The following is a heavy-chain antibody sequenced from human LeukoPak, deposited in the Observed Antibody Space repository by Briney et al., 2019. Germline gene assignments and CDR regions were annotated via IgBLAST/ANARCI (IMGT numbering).Heavy chain of an antibody. CDR2: IYPADSDT. D-gene: IGHD2-15*01. Sequence: GESLKISCKGSGYSFTNYWIGWVRQMPGKGLEWVGVIYPADSDTRYRPAFQGQVTISADKSITTAYLHWSSLKASDTALYYCVRRGGPRYCSGGSCYYDYWGQGTLVTVSS. V-gene: IGHV5-51*01. CDR1: GYSFTNYW. CDR3: VRRGGPRYCSGGSCYYDY. J-gene: IGHJ4*02.